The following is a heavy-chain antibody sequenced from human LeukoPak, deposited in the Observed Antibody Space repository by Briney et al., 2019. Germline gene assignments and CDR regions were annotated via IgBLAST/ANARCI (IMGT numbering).Heavy chain of an antibody. D-gene: IGHD2-21*02. CDR3: ARELHIVVVTAPTYDDAFDI. J-gene: IGHJ3*02. CDR2: IYTSGST. Sequence: SETLSLTCTVSGGSISSYYWSWIRQPAGKGLEWIGRIYTSGSTNYNLSLKSRVTMSVDTSKNQFSLKLSSVTAADTAVYYCARELHIVVVTAPTYDDAFDIWGQGTMVTVSS. V-gene: IGHV4-4*07. CDR1: GGSISSYY.